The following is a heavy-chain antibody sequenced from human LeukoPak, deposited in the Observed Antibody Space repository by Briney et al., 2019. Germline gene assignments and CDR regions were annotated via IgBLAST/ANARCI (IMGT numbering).Heavy chain of an antibody. CDR3: ARGREGDYYDSSGYPLFDY. D-gene: IGHD3-22*01. CDR1: GYTFTGYY. V-gene: IGHV1-2*02. Sequence: ASVKVSCKASGYTFTGYYMHWVRQAPGQGLEWMGWINPSSGGTNYAQKFQGRVTMTRDTSISTAYMELSRLRSDDTAVYYCARGREGDYYDSSGYPLFDYWGQGTLVTVSS. J-gene: IGHJ4*02. CDR2: INPSSGGT.